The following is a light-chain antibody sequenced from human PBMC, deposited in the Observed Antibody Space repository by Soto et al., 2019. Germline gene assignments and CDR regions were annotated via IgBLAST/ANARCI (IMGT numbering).Light chain of an antibody. CDR1: QSVSSY. J-gene: IGKJ4*01. Sequence: EIVLTQSPATLSLSPGERATLSCRASQSVSSYLAWYQQKPGQAPRLLIYDASNRATCIPARFSGSGSGTDFTLTISSLEPEDFGVYYCQQRSNLLTFGGGTKVEIK. V-gene: IGKV3-11*01. CDR3: QQRSNLLT. CDR2: DAS.